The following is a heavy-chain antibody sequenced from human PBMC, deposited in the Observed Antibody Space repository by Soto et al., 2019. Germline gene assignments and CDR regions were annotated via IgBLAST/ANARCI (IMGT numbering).Heavy chain of an antibody. CDR1: VGSFSGYC. CDR3: ARDSLAQLLYYYYYGMDV. J-gene: IGHJ6*02. D-gene: IGHD2-2*01. Sequence: SETLSLTSSVDVGSFSGYCWSWIRQPPGKGLEWIGEINHSGSTNYNPSLKSRVTTSVDTSKNQFSLKLSSVTAADTAVYYCARDSLAQLLYYYYYGMDVWGQGTTVTVSS. CDR2: INHSGST. V-gene: IGHV4-34*01.